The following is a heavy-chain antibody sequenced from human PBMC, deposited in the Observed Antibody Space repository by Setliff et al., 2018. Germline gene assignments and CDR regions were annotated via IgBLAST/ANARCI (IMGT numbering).Heavy chain of an antibody. CDR1: GFTFSSYS. CDR3: AKEAYCGGDCYSDADYFDY. D-gene: IGHD2-21*02. J-gene: IGHJ4*02. CDR2: ISSSSSTI. Sequence: GGSLRLSCAASGFTFSSYSMNWVRQAPGKGLEWVSYISSSSSTIYYADSVKGRFTISRDNAKNSLYLQMNSLRAEDTAVYYCAKEAYCGGDCYSDADYFDYWGQGTLVTVSS. V-gene: IGHV3-48*01.